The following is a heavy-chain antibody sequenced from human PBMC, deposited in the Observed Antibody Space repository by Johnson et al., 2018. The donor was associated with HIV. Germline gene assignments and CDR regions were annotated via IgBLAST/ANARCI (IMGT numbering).Heavy chain of an antibody. J-gene: IGHJ3*02. CDR2: ISYDGSNK. V-gene: IGHV3-30-3*01. CDR1: GFTFSSYA. Sequence: QVQLVESGGGVVQPGRSLRLSCAASGFTFSSYAMHWVRQAPGKGLEWVAVISYDGSNKYYADSVKGRFTISRDSSKNTLYLQMNSLRAEDTAVYYCARETDIAPYSGSYPTQAFDIWGQGTMVTVSS. D-gene: IGHD1-26*01. CDR3: ARETDIAPYSGSYPTQAFDI.